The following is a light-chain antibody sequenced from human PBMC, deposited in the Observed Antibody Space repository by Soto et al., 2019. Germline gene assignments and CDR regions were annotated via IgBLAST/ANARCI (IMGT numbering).Light chain of an antibody. V-gene: IGLV2-14*01. CDR2: EVS. J-gene: IGLJ2*01. CDR3: SSYTSSSIPVV. Sequence: QSALTQPASVSGSPGQSITISCTGTSSDVGGYNYVSWYQQHPGKAPKLMIYEVSNRPSGVSNRFSGSKSDNTASLTISGLQAEDEADYYCSSYTSSSIPVVFGGGTKVTVL. CDR1: SSDVGGYNY.